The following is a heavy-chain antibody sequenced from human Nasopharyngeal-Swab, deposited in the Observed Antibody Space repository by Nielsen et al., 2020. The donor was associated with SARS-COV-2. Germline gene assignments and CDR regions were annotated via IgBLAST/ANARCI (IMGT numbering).Heavy chain of an antibody. CDR1: GYTFTIYG. J-gene: IGHJ4*02. Sequence: ASVKVSCKASGYTFTIYGFTWVRQAPGQGLEWMGWIGTYSGKTKNAQKFQDRVTLTTDTSSNTAYMELRSLKSDDAAVYYCARASFDYWGQGTLVTVSS. CDR2: IGTYSGKT. CDR3: ARASFDY. V-gene: IGHV1-18*01.